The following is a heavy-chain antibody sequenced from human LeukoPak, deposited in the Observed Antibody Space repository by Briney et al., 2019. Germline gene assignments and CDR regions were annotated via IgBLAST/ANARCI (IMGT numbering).Heavy chain of an antibody. CDR3: ARERIAAAGMGFDY. J-gene: IGHJ4*02. Sequence: ASVKVSCKASGYTFTGDYMHWVRQAPGQGLEWMGWINPNSGGTNYAQKFQGRVTMTRDTSISTAYMELSRLRSDDTAVYYCARERIAAAGMGFDYWGQGTLVTVSS. V-gene: IGHV1-2*02. CDR1: GYTFTGDY. D-gene: IGHD6-13*01. CDR2: INPNSGGT.